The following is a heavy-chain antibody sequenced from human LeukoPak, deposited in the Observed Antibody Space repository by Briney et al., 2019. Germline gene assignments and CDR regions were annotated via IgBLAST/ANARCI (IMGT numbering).Heavy chain of an antibody. CDR3: ARESSSAAGIDY. CDR2: ISSSSTYI. V-gene: IGHV3-21*01. J-gene: IGHJ4*02. CDR1: GFTFSSYS. Sequence: GGSLRLSCAASGFTFSSYSMNWVRQAPGNGLEWVSSISSSSTYIYYADSVKGRFTISRDNAKNSLYLQMNSLRAEDTAVYYCARESSSAAGIDYWGQGTLVTVSS. D-gene: IGHD6-13*01.